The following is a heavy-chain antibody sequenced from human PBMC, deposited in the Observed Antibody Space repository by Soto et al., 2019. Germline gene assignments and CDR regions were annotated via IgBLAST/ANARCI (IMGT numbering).Heavy chain of an antibody. CDR3: ARDLAAGNYYGSGSPDY. CDR1: GFTFSSYA. J-gene: IGHJ4*02. Sequence: GGSLRLSCAASGFTFSSYAMHWVRQAPGKGLEWVAVISYDGSNKYYADSVKGRFTISRDNSKNTLYLQMNSLRAEDTAVYYCARDLAAGNYYGSGSPDYWGQGTLVTVSS. D-gene: IGHD3-10*01. CDR2: ISYDGSNK. V-gene: IGHV3-30-3*01.